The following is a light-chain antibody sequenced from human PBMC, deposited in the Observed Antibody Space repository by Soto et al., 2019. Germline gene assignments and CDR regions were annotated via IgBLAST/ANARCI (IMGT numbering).Light chain of an antibody. J-gene: IGKJ1*01. Sequence: DILMTQSPPSLSGSVGDRVSITCQSSQDIRNNLNWYQHEPGEAPILLISDVFNLETGVPSRFSGSGSGTDFTFTISSLQPEDAATYYCQHYDSVLTWTFGQGTKVDIK. CDR3: QHYDSVLTWT. V-gene: IGKV1-33*01. CDR2: DVF. CDR1: QDIRNN.